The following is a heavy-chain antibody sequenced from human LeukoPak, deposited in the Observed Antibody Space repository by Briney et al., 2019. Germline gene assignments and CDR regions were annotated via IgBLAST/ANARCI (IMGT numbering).Heavy chain of an antibody. CDR1: GGSISSYY. Sequence: SETLSLTCTVSGGSISSYYWNWIRQPPGKGLEWIGYIYYSGSTNYNPSLKSRVTISVDTSKKQFSLKLSSVTAADTAVYYCARRKRGIAARPRYYFDYWGQGTLVTVS. D-gene: IGHD6-6*01. J-gene: IGHJ4*02. CDR3: ARRKRGIAARPRYYFDY. V-gene: IGHV4-59*01. CDR2: IYYSGST.